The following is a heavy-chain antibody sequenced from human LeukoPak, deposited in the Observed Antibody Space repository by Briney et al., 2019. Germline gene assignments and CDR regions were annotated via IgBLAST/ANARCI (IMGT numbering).Heavy chain of an antibody. J-gene: IGHJ4*02. V-gene: IGHV1-18*01. CDR1: GYTFTSYG. CDR3: ARDTYDYVWGSYRPDDY. Sequence: GASVKVSCKASGYTFTSYGISWVRQAPGQGLEWMGWISAYNGNTNYAQKLQGRVTMTTDTSTSTAYMELRSLRSDDTAVYYCARDTYDYVWGSYRPDDYWGQGTLVTVSS. D-gene: IGHD3-16*02. CDR2: ISAYNGNT.